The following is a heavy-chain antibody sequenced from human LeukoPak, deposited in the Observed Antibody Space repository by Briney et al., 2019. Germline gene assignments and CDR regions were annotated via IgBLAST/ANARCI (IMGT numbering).Heavy chain of an antibody. J-gene: IGHJ4*02. CDR2: INSDGSST. V-gene: IGHV3-74*01. CDR1: GFTFSSYW. CDR3: DFHGVAVAVDY. Sequence: GGSLRLSCAASGFTFSSYWMHWVRQAPGKGLVWVSRINSDGSSTSYADSVKGRFTISRDNAKNTLYLQMNSLRAEDTAVCARDFHGVAVAVDYWGQGTLVTVSS. D-gene: IGHD6-19*01.